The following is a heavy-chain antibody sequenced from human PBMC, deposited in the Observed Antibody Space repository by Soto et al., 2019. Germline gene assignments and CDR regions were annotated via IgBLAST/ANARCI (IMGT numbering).Heavy chain of an antibody. CDR3: AKDQTVAARNFDY. J-gene: IGHJ4*02. V-gene: IGHV3-23*01. CDR2: ISTSIDAT. D-gene: IGHD6-6*01. Sequence: QRGGSLRLSCAASGFTFSNYAMGWVRQAPGKGLEWVSSISTSIDATYYADSVKSRFTISRDDSKNTLYLQMNSLRAEDTAVYYCAKDQTVAARNFDYWGQGTLVTVSS. CDR1: GFTFSNYA.